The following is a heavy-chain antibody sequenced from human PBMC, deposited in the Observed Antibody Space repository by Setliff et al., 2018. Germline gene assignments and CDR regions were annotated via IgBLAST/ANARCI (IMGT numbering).Heavy chain of an antibody. J-gene: IGHJ3*02. CDR3: ARERLYYDDLTGFSPEAFDI. V-gene: IGHV4-39*07. Sequence: SETLSLTCTVSGDSISSGYYYWAWIRQTPGKGLEWVGSLSFAGDAYYNPSLKSRVTMSLDTSKNQFSLQLTSVTAADTALYFCARERLYYDDLTGFSPEAFDIWGQGTMVTVSS. D-gene: IGHD3-9*01. CDR1: GDSISSGYYY. CDR2: LSFAGDA.